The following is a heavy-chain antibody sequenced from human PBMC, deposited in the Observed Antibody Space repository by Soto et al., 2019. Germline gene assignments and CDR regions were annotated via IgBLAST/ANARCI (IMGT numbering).Heavy chain of an antibody. D-gene: IGHD6-13*01. CDR2: ISGSGGST. J-gene: IGHJ4*02. CDR3: AKTGGIAAAGTGSYFDY. Sequence: EVQLLESGGGLVQPGGSLRLSCAASGFTFSSYAMSWVRQAPGKGLEWVSAISGSGGSTYYADSVKGRFTISRDNSKNTLYQQMNSLRAEDTAVYYCAKTGGIAAAGTGSYFDYWGQGTLVTVSS. V-gene: IGHV3-23*01. CDR1: GFTFSSYA.